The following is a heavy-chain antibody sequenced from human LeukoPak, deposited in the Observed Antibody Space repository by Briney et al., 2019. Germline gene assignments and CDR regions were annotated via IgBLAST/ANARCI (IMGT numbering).Heavy chain of an antibody. V-gene: IGHV3-11*01. D-gene: IGHD1-26*01. Sequence: GGSLRLSCAASGFIFSDYYMSWIRQAPGKGLEWVSYISSSGSTMYYTDSVKGRFTISRDNAKDSLYLQMNSLRAEDTAVYYCAKDYSFSFEYWGQGTLVTVSS. CDR2: ISSSGSTM. J-gene: IGHJ4*02. CDR3: AKDYSFSFEY. CDR1: GFIFSDYY.